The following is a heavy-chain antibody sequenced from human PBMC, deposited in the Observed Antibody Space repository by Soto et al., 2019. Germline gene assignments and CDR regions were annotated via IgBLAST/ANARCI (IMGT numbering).Heavy chain of an antibody. CDR2: INHSGST. CDR1: GGSISSGGYY. CDR3: ARIGSGYYFVDY. V-gene: IGHV4-39*01. D-gene: IGHD3-22*01. J-gene: IGHJ4*02. Sequence: SETLSLTCTVSGGSISSGGYYWSWIRQPPGKGLEWIGEINHSGSTNYNPSLKSRVTISVDTSKNQFSLKLSSVTAADTAVYYCARIGSGYYFVDYWGQGTLVTVAS.